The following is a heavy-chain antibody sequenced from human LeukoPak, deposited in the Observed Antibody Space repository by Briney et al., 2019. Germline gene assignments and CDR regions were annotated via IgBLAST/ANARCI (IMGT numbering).Heavy chain of an antibody. CDR2: ISAYNGNT. D-gene: IGHD5-18*01. J-gene: IGHJ4*02. CDR3: ARGYSYGYGLVLAPYYFDY. CDR1: GYTFTSYG. V-gene: IGHV1-18*01. Sequence: GASVKVSCKASGYTFTSYGISWVRQAPGQGLEWMGWISAYNGNTNYAQKLQGRVTMTTDTSTSTAYMELRSLRSDDTAVYYCARGYSYGYGLVLAPYYFDYWGQGTLVTVSS.